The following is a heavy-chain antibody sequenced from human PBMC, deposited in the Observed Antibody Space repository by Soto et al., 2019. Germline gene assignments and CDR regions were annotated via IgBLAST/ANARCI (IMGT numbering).Heavy chain of an antibody. CDR3: ARGPGSSDWRFSYYYMDV. CDR1: FTSYD. D-gene: IGHD6-19*01. V-gene: IGHV1-8*01. CDR2: MNPNSGNT. Sequence: QVQLVQSGAEVKKPGASVKDSCTFTSYDINWVRQATGQGLEWMGWMNPNSGNTRYAQKFQGRVTMTRNTSNFTAYMELSSLRSEDTAVYYCARGPGSSDWRFSYYYMDVWGQGTTVTVSS. J-gene: IGHJ6*02.